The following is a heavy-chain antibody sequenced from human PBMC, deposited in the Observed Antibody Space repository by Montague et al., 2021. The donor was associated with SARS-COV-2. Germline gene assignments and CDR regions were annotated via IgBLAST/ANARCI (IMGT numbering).Heavy chain of an antibody. CDR2: TYDGGAA. CDR3: VRDHPYGGPRGAYDI. CDR1: GGSITGYY. Sequence: SETLSLTCTVSGGSITGYYWSWIRRPPGKGLEWIGFTYDGGAANYNPSLGSRVNISTDTSKNQLSLKVNSVTAADTAVYYCVRDHPYGGPRGAYDIWGQGTVVTVSS. D-gene: IGHD4-23*01. J-gene: IGHJ3*02. V-gene: IGHV4-59*01.